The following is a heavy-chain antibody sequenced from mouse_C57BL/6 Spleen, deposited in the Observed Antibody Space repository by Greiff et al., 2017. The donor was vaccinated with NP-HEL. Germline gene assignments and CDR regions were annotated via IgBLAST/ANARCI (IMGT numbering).Heavy chain of an antibody. Sequence: EVHLVESGEGLVKPGGSLKLSCAASGFTFSSYAMSWVRQTPEKRLEWVAYISSGGDSIYYADTVKGRFTISRDNARNTLYLQMSSLKTEDTAKYYCTKFDTRVEAYYYAMDYWGQGTSVTVSS. J-gene: IGHJ4*01. CDR1: GFTFSSYA. V-gene: IGHV5-9-1*02. CDR3: TKFDTRVEAYYYAMDY. CDR2: ISSGGDSI. D-gene: IGHD1-1*01.